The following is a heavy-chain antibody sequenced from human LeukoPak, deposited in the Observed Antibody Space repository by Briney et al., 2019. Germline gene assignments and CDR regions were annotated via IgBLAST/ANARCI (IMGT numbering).Heavy chain of an antibody. D-gene: IGHD2-15*01. CDR1: GYRFTSYW. V-gene: IGHV5-10-1*01. J-gene: IGHJ6*04. CDR3: ARGYCSGGSCYEQHIYYYYGMDV. CDR2: IDPSDSYT. Sequence: GESLRISCKGSGYRFTSYWISWVRRMPGKGLEWMGRIDPSDSYTNYSPSFQGHVTISADKSISTAYLQWSSLKASDTAMYYCARGYCSGGSCYEQHIYYYYGMDVWGKGTTVTVSS.